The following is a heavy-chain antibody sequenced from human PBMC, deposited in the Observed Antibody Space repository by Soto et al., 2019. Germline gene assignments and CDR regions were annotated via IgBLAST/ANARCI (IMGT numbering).Heavy chain of an antibody. Sequence: SVKVSCKASGGAFSSYAISWVRQSTGQGLEWMGGIIPIFGTANYAQKFQGRVTITADESTSTAYMELSSLGSEDTAVYYCARLQGRDYYYGMDVWGQGTTVTVSS. J-gene: IGHJ6*02. CDR3: ARLQGRDYYYGMDV. D-gene: IGHD1-26*01. V-gene: IGHV1-69*13. CDR1: GGAFSSYA. CDR2: IIPIFGTA.